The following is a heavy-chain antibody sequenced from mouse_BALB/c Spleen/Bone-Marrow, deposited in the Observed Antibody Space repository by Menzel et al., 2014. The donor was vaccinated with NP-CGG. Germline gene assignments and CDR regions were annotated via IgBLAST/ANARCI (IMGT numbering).Heavy chain of an antibody. V-gene: IGHV1-69*01. CDR2: IDTSDSYI. CDR3: ARGGHDFSLDY. D-gene: IGHD2-4*01. CDR1: GYTFTDKW. Sequence: QVQLQQSGAEFVMPGASVKMSCKASGYTFTDKWMHWVKQRPGQGLEWIGAIDTSDSYINYNQKFKGKASLTVDASSSTAYMHLSSLTSDDSAVCYCARGGHDFSLDYWGQGTSVIVSS. J-gene: IGHJ4*01.